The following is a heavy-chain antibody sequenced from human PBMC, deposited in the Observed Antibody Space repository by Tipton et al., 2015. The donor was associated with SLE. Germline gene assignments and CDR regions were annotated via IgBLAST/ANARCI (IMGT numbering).Heavy chain of an antibody. CDR1: GYTFTRYG. V-gene: IGHV1-18*01. CDR3: ARGSVEQMDV. J-gene: IGHJ6*02. CDR2: ITANNGNT. D-gene: IGHD5-24*01. Sequence: QSGPEVKKPGASVKFSCKTSGYTFTRYGISWVRQAPGQGLEWMGWITANNGNTNYAQKFQGRVTVTADTSTSTAYMELRSLKSDDTAVYYCARGSVEQMDVWGQGTTVTVSS.